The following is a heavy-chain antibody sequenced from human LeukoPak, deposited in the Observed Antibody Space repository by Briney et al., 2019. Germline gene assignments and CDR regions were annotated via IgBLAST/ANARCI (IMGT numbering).Heavy chain of an antibody. V-gene: IGHV1-18*01. Sequence: AAVKVSCKASGYTFTSYAINWVRQAPGQGLEWMGWISAYDGDTNFAQSFQGRVTMTTDTSTNTVYMELRSLISDDTAVYYCARDPLRSTWSTYYYTMDVWGQGTTVIVSS. CDR2: ISAYDGDT. CDR1: GYTFTSYA. CDR3: ARDPLRSTWSTYYYTMDV. D-gene: IGHD6-13*01. J-gene: IGHJ6*02.